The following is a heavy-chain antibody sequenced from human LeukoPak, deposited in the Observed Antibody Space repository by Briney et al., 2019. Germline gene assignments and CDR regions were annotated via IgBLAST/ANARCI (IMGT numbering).Heavy chain of an antibody. Sequence: PGGSLRLSCAASGFTFSGSAMLWVRQASGKGLEWVGRIRSKANNYATAYAASVKGRFTISRDDSKNTAYLQMNSLRAEDTAVYYCAKEDSDYFDYWGQGTLVTVSS. CDR3: AKEDSDYFDY. CDR1: GFTFSGSA. D-gene: IGHD2-15*01. CDR2: IRSKANNYAT. J-gene: IGHJ4*02. V-gene: IGHV3-73*01.